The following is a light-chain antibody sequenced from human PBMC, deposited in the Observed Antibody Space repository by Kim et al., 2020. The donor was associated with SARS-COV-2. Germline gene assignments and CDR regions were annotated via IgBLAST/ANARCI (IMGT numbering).Light chain of an antibody. CDR2: YDS. V-gene: IGLV3-21*04. J-gene: IGLJ2*01. CDR1: NIGSKS. Sequence: AQGKTARITCGGNNIGSKSVPWYQQKPGQAPVLVIYYDSDRPSGIPERFSGSNSGNTATLTISRVEAGDEADYYCQVWDSSSDHRVFGGGTQLTVL. CDR3: QVWDSSSDHRV.